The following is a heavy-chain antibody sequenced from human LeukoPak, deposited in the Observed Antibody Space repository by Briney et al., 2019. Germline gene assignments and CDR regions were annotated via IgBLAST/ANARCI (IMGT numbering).Heavy chain of an antibody. V-gene: IGHV3-15*01. CDR1: GFTFSGYS. CDR3: TTDLRRPTWIQLWLPPSSYY. Sequence: GGSLRLSCAASGFTFSGYSMSWVRQAPGKGLEWVGRIKSKTDGGTTDYAAPVKGRFTISRDDSKNTLYLQMNSLKTEDTAVYYCTTDLRRPTWIQLWLPPSSYYWGQGTLVTVSS. CDR2: IKSKTDGGTT. J-gene: IGHJ4*02. D-gene: IGHD5-18*01.